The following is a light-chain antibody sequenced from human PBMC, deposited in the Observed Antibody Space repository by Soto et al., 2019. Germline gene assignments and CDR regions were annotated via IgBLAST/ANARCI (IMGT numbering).Light chain of an antibody. CDR2: DAS. V-gene: IGKV1-33*01. Sequence: DIQMTQSPSSLSASVGDTVTITCQASRDISVYLNWYQQKPRKAPKLLVFDASNLQTGVPSRFSGSGSGTHFTFTISSLQTEDVATYYCQQYDNLPPYTFGQGTRLEI. CDR1: RDISVY. J-gene: IGKJ2*01. CDR3: QQYDNLPPYT.